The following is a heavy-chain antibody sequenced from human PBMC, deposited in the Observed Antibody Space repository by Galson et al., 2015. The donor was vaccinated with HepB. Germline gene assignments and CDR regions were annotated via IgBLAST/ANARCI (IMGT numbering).Heavy chain of an antibody. J-gene: IGHJ6*02. V-gene: IGHV1-46*03. CDR1: GYTFTSYY. D-gene: IGHD3-10*01. Sequence: SVKVSCKASGYTFTSYYMHWVRQAPGQGLEWMGIINPSGGSTSYAQKFQGRVTMTRDTSTSTVYMELSSLRSEDTAVYYCARGGISFGELLHYGMDVWGQGTTVTVSS. CDR3: ARGGISFGELLHYGMDV. CDR2: INPSGGST.